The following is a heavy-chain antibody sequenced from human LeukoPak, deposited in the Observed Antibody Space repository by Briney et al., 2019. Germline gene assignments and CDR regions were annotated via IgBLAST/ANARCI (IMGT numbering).Heavy chain of an antibody. Sequence: GGSLRLSCKGSGYSFTSYWIGWVRQMPGKGLEWMGIIYPGDSDTRYSPSFQGQVTISADKSISTAYLQWSSLKASDTAMYYCARRIAVAAKNAFDIWGQGTMVTVSS. J-gene: IGHJ3*02. CDR1: GYSFTSYW. CDR3: ARRIAVAAKNAFDI. V-gene: IGHV5-51*01. CDR2: IYPGDSDT. D-gene: IGHD6-19*01.